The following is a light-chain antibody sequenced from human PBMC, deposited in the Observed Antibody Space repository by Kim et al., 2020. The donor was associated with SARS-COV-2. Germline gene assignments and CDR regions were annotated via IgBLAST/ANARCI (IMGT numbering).Light chain of an antibody. CDR3: HQYGSSPT. CDR1: QEIISNF. J-gene: IGKJ1*01. CDR2: GSS. Sequence: LSPGGTATLSCSATQEIISNFIAWHRQKPGQAPRLRISGSSSRATGIPDRFTGGGSGTHFTLTISRLEPEDSAVYFCHQYGSSPTFGQGTKVEIK. V-gene: IGKV3-20*01.